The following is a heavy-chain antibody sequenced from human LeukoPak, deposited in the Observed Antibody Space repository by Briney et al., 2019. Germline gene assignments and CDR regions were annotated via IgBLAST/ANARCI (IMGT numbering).Heavy chain of an antibody. Sequence: GGSLRLSCAASGFTFSDYGMSWVRQAPGKGLEWVSTISGRGGGTYSADSVKGRFTISRDNAKNSLYLQMNSLRAEDTAVYYCARGRTSIAVAYFDYWGQGTLVTVSS. J-gene: IGHJ4*02. V-gene: IGHV3-21*01. CDR1: GFTFSDYG. CDR2: ISGRGGGT. CDR3: ARGRTSIAVAYFDY. D-gene: IGHD6-19*01.